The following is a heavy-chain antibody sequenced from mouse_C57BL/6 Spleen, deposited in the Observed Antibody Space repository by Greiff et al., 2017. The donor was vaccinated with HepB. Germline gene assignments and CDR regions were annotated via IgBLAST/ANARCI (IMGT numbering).Heavy chain of an antibody. CDR3: ARRDYYGEAMDY. D-gene: IGHD2-13*01. J-gene: IGHJ4*01. V-gene: IGHV1-18*01. CDR1: GYTFTDYN. Sequence: DVQLQESGPELVKPGASVKIPCKASGYTFTDYNMDWVKQSHGKSLEWIGDINPNNGGTIYNQKFKGKATLTVDKSSSTAYMELRSLTSEDTAVYYCARRDYYGEAMDYWGQGTSVTVSS. CDR2: INPNNGGT.